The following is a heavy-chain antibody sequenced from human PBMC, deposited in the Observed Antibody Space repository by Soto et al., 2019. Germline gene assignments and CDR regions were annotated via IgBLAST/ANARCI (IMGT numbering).Heavy chain of an antibody. CDR3: AKNTGSSLDY. CDR2: ISGTGGSI. D-gene: IGHD6-13*01. J-gene: IGHJ4*02. CDR1: GFTFSSYA. Sequence: EVELLESGGGLVQPGGSLRLSCAASGFTFSSYAMNWVRQAPGKGLEWVSTISGTGGSIYYADSVKGRFTISRDNSKNTLYLQMSSLRAEDTAVYFCAKNTGSSLDYWVQGTLVTVSS. V-gene: IGHV3-23*01.